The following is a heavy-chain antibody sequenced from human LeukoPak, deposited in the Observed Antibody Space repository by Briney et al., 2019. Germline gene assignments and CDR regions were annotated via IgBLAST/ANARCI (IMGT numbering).Heavy chain of an antibody. CDR2: ISYDTRTK. Sequence: GGSLRLSCAASGFTFSSYWMSWVRQAPGKGLEWVAVISYDTRTKYYADSVKGRFAISRDASKSTLFLDMKSLRDEDTAVYYCARELIPAARYYFMDVWGRGTTVTVSS. CDR1: GFTFSSYW. D-gene: IGHD2-2*02. V-gene: IGHV3-30*09. CDR3: ARELIPAARYYFMDV. J-gene: IGHJ6*03.